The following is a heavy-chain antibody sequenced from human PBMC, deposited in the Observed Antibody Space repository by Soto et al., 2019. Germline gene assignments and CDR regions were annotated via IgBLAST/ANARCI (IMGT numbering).Heavy chain of an antibody. CDR1: GGSISSGDYY. V-gene: IGHV4-30-4*01. D-gene: IGHD3-3*01. Sequence: QVQLQESGPGLVKPSQTLSLTCTVSGGSISSGDYYWSWIRQPPGKGLEWIGYMYYSGTTYYNPSLKSRVTISVETSKNQFSLTMTSVTAADTAVYYCAIYDFWSGYPNRFDPWGQGTLVTVSS. J-gene: IGHJ5*02. CDR3: AIYDFWSGYPNRFDP. CDR2: MYYSGTT.